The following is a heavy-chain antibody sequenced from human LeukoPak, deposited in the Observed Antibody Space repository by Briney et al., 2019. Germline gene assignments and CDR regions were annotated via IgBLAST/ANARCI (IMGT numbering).Heavy chain of an antibody. D-gene: IGHD1-26*01. Sequence: SETLSLTCTVSGGSISSYYWSWIRQPPGKGLEWIGYIYYSGSTNYNPSLKSRVTISVDTSKNQFSLKLSSVTAADTAVYYCARAPGDWFDPWGQGTLVTVSS. CDR3: ARAPGDWFDP. V-gene: IGHV4-59*01. CDR2: IYYSGST. J-gene: IGHJ5*02. CDR1: GGSISSYY.